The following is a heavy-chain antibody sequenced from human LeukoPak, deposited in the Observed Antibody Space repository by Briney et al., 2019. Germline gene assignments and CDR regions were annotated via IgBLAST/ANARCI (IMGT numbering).Heavy chain of an antibody. Sequence: GGSLRLSCAASGFTFSSYAMSWVRQAPGKGLEWVSGISGGGGSTYYADSVKGRFTISRDNSENTLYLQMSGLRAEDTAVYYCAKDRGSGYHYFDYWGQGTLVTVSS. CDR2: ISGGGGST. V-gene: IGHV3-23*01. J-gene: IGHJ4*02. CDR3: AKDRGSGYHYFDY. D-gene: IGHD3-22*01. CDR1: GFTFSSYA.